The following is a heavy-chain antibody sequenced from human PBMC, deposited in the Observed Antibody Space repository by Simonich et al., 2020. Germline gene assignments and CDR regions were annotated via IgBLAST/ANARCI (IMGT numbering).Heavy chain of an antibody. CDR2: ISAYKCNT. V-gene: IGHV1-18*01. Sequence: QVQLVQSGDEVKKPGASVKVSCKASGYTFSSCGISWVRKAPVQGLEGMGGISAYKCNTNYAQKPQGRVTMTTDTSTITAYMELRSLRSDDTAVYYCARDQGGRAAAATDYWGQGTLVTVSS. D-gene: IGHD6-13*01. CDR1: GYTFSSCG. J-gene: IGHJ4*02. CDR3: ARDQGGRAAAATDY.